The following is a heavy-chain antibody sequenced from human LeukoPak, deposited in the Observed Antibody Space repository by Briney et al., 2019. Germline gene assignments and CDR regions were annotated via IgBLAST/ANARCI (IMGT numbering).Heavy chain of an antibody. Sequence: GGSLRLSCATSGFIVSSKYMIWVRQAPGKGLEWVSVIHSGGSTYNADSVKGRFTISRDNSKNALYLQMNSLRPEDTAVYYCARTDLWRGAGGWSYFDYWGQGTLVTVSS. D-gene: IGHD1-14*01. CDR3: ARTDLWRGAGGWSYFDY. J-gene: IGHJ4*02. CDR1: GFIVSSKY. CDR2: IHSGGST. V-gene: IGHV3-66*02.